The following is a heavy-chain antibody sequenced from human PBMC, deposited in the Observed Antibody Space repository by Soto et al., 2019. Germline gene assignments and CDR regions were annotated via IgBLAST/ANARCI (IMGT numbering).Heavy chain of an antibody. J-gene: IGHJ4*02. CDR3: VKPVYDSSGYYFDY. CDR2: ISYDGSNK. D-gene: IGHD3-22*01. CDR1: GFTFSSYG. Sequence: PGGSLRLSCAASGFTFSSYGMHWVRQAPGKGLEWVAVISYDGSNKYYADSVKGRFTISRDNSKNTLYLQMNSLRAEDTAVYYCVKPVYDSSGYYFDYWGQGTLVTVSS. V-gene: IGHV3-30*18.